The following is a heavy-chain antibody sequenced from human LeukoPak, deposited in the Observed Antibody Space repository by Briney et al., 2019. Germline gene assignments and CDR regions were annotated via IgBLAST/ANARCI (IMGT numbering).Heavy chain of an antibody. D-gene: IGHD1-26*01. CDR1: GLTVSSNY. V-gene: IGHV3-66*01. CDR3: ARDLGAIVGATTDY. CDR2: IYSGGST. Sequence: GGSLRLSCAASGLTVSSNYMSWVRQAPGKGLEWVSVIYSGGSTYYADSVKGRFTISRDNSKNTLYLQMNSLRAEDTAVYYCARDLGAIVGATTDYWGQGTLVTVSS. J-gene: IGHJ4*02.